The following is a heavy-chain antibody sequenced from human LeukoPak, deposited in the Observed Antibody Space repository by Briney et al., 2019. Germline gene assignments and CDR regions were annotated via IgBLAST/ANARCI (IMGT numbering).Heavy chain of an antibody. Sequence: ASVKVSCKASGYTFTGYYMHWVRQAPGQGLEWMGWINPNSGGTNYAQKFQDRVTMTRDTSMSAAYMEISRLTYDDTAVYYCGRGIQSFDPWGQGTLVTVSS. CDR1: GYTFTGYY. CDR2: INPNSGGT. J-gene: IGHJ5*02. V-gene: IGHV1-2*02. CDR3: GRGIQSFDP.